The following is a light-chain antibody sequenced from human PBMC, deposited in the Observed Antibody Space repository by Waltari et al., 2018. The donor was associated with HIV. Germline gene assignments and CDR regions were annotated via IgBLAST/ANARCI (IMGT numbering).Light chain of an antibody. V-gene: IGLV2-8*01. CDR1: SSDIGAYAS. CDR3: SSYGDSLRVL. Sequence: QSALTQPPSASGSLGQSVTISCTGSSSDIGAYASASWFQQHPRSAPKLLLYEVTRRPSTVSDRFSGSRSGSTAFLTVAGLQPDDEATYFCSSYGDSLRVLFGGGTNVTVL. J-gene: IGLJ3*02. CDR2: EVT.